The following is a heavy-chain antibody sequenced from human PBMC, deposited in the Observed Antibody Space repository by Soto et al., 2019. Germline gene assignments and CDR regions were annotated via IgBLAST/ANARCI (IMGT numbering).Heavy chain of an antibody. CDR2: IKSTTDGGTT. V-gene: IGHV3-15*07. Sequence: GGSLRLSYAASGFSFSSYCIHCVRQTPGRGLEWVGSIKSTTDGGTTAFAARVKRRFAISRDDSRDMMYMHMNSLKTEDTGVYYCTTDSLFTQMLVRFDFWGLGTLVTVSS. D-gene: IGHD3-10*02. J-gene: IGHJ4*01. CDR3: TTDSLFTQMLVRFDF. CDR1: GFSFSSYC.